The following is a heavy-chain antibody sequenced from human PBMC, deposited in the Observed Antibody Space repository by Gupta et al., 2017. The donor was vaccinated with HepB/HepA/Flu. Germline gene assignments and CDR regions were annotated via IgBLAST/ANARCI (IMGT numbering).Heavy chain of an antibody. CDR2: ISNSASTI. Sequence: EVQLVESGGALVQPGGSLRLSCAASGFTFTDYEMNWVRQAPGKGLEWVSFISNSASTIYYADSVRGRFTISRDNAKNSLYLEMTSLRSEDTAVYYCAREYTSSYGLDGGGQGTTVTVSS. CDR3: AREYTSSYGLDG. D-gene: IGHD1-26*01. V-gene: IGHV3-48*03. J-gene: IGHJ6*01. CDR1: GFTFTDYE.